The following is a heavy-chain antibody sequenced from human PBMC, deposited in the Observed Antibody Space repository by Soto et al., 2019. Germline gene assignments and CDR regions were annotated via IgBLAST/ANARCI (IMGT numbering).Heavy chain of an antibody. CDR3: ARDPVGNDILTGYYFDY. J-gene: IGHJ4*02. V-gene: IGHV3-33*01. CDR2: IWYDGSNK. CDR1: GFTFSSYG. D-gene: IGHD3-9*01. Sequence: QVQLVESRGGVVQPGRSLRLSCAASGFTFSSYGMHWVRQAPGKGLEWVAVIWYDGSNKYYADSVKGRFTISRDNSNNTLYLQMNSLRAEDTAVYYCARDPVGNDILTGYYFDYWGQGTLVTVSS.